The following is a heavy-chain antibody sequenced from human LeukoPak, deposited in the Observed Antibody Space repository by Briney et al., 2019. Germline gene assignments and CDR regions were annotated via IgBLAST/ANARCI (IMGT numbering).Heavy chain of an antibody. Sequence: SETLSLTCTVSGGSISGYYWSWIRQPAGKGLEWIGRIYTSGSTNYNPSLKSRVTMSVDTSKNQFSLKVSSVTAADTAMYYCVGDYGGNLCHYWGQGTLVTVSS. J-gene: IGHJ4*02. D-gene: IGHD4-23*01. V-gene: IGHV4-4*07. CDR3: VGDYGGNLCHY. CDR2: IYTSGST. CDR1: GGSISGYY.